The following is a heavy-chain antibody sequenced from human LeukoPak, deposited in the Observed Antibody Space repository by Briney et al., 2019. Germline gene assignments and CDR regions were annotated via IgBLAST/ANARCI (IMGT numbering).Heavy chain of an antibody. D-gene: IGHD3-10*01. J-gene: IGHJ5*02. V-gene: IGHV4-59*01. Sequence: PSETLSLTCTVSGGSISSYYWSWIRQPPGKGLEWIGYIYYSGCTNYNPSLKSRVTISVDTSKNQFSLKLSSVTAADTAVYYCARDRSYYGSGGSNWFDPWGQGTLVTVSS. CDR1: GGSISSYY. CDR3: ARDRSYYGSGGSNWFDP. CDR2: IYYSGCT.